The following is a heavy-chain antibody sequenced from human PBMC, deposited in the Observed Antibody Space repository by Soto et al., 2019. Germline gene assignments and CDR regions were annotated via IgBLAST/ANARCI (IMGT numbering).Heavy chain of an antibody. CDR3: AKARSSWAYYYGLDV. Sequence: GGSLRLSCAASGFTFSSYAMTWVRQAPGKGLEWVSAIGGSGGSTYYADSVKGRFTISRDNSKNTLYLQMNSLRGDDTAVYYCAKARSSWAYYYGLDVWGQGTTVTVSS. D-gene: IGHD6-13*01. J-gene: IGHJ6*02. CDR2: IGGSGGST. CDR1: GFTFSSYA. V-gene: IGHV3-23*01.